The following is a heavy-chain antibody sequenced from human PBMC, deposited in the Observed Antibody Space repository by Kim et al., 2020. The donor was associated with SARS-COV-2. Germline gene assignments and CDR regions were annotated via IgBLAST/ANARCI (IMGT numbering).Heavy chain of an antibody. Sequence: SETLSLTCTVSGGSISSYYWSWIRQPPGKGLEWIGYIYYSGSTNYNPSLKSRVTISVDTSKNQFSLKLSSVTAADTAVYYCARLSYYYGSGSSDYWGQGTLVTVSS. CDR1: GGSISSYY. CDR3: ARLSYYYGSGSSDY. V-gene: IGHV4-59*08. D-gene: IGHD3-10*01. CDR2: IYYSGST. J-gene: IGHJ4*02.